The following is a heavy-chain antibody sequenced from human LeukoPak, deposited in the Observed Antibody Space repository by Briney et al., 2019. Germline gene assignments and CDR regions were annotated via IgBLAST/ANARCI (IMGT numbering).Heavy chain of an antibody. CDR1: GFTFSSSW. V-gene: IGHV3-23*01. D-gene: IGHD3-22*01. J-gene: IGHJ4*02. Sequence: QSGGSLRLSCAASGFTFSSSWMSWVRQAPGKGLEWVSAISGSGGSTYYADSVKGRFTISRDNSKNTLYLQMNSLRAEDTAVYYCAKDLRSSYYYDSSGYMGFDYWGQGTLVTVSS. CDR2: ISGSGGST. CDR3: AKDLRSSYYYDSSGYMGFDY.